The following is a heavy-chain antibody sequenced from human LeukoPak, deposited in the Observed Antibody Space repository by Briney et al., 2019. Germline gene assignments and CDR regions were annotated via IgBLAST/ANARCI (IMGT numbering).Heavy chain of an antibody. J-gene: IGHJ4*02. D-gene: IGHD6-6*01. CDR3: ASDRGYSSSSNFFDY. CDR2: IYYSGST. V-gene: IGHV4-59*01. Sequence: SETLSLTCTVSGGSISSYYWSWIRQPPGKGLEWIGYIYYSGSTNYNPSLKSRVTISVDTSKNQFSLKLSSVTAADTAVYYCASDRGYSSSSNFFDYWGQGTLVPVSS. CDR1: GGSISSYY.